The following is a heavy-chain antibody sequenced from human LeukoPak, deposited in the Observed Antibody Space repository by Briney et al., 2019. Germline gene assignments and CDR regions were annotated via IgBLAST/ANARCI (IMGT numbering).Heavy chain of an antibody. CDR1: GGSISSSNYY. D-gene: IGHD3-10*01. CDR2: IYYSGTT. CDR3: ASDIRGVNIDY. J-gene: IGHJ4*02. Sequence: NPSETLSLTCTVSGGSISSSNYYWGWIRQPPGKGLEWIGTIYYSGTTYYNPSLESRVTVSEDTSKNQFSLKLSSVTAADTAVYYCASDIRGVNIDYWGQGTLVTVSS. V-gene: IGHV4-39*01.